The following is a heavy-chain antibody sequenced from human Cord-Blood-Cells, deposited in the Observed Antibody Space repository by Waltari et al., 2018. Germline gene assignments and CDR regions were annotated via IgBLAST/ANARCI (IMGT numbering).Heavy chain of an antibody. V-gene: IGHV4-34*01. CDR2: INHSGST. CDR1: GGSFSGYY. Sequence: QVQLQQWGAGLLKPSETLSLTCAVYGGSFSGYYWSWIRQPPGKGLEWIGEINHSGSTHYNPPLKGRVTISVDPSKNQFSLKLSSVTAADTAVYYCARNYDFWSGYVYYWGQGTLVTVSS. CDR3: ARNYDFWSGYVYY. D-gene: IGHD3-3*01. J-gene: IGHJ4*02.